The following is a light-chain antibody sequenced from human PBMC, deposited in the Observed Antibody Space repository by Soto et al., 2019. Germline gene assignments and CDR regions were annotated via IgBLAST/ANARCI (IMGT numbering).Light chain of an antibody. Sequence: QSALTQPRSVSGSPGQSVTISCTGTSSDVGAYNFVSWYQQNPGKAPKLIIYDVTERPSGVPDRFSGSKSGNWASLTISGLQTDDEADYYCCSYAGTYSWVFGGGTQLTVL. J-gene: IGLJ3*02. CDR2: DVT. CDR3: CSYAGTYSWV. CDR1: SSDVGAYNF. V-gene: IGLV2-11*01.